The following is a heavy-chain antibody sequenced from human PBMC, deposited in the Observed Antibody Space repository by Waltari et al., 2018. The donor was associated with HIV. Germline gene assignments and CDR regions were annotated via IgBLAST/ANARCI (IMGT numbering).Heavy chain of an antibody. Sequence: EVQLVASGGGLIQPGGSLRLACAASGFAVINIYMSWVRQAPGKGLEWVSLIYSNATTYYADSVKGRFTISRDNSKNTLYLQMNSLRADDTAVYFCATVLVRTSWVITTAPFDYWGQGTLVTVSS. V-gene: IGHV3-53*01. J-gene: IGHJ4*02. CDR1: GFAVINIY. D-gene: IGHD3-22*01. CDR2: IYSNATT. CDR3: ATVLVRTSWVITTAPFDY.